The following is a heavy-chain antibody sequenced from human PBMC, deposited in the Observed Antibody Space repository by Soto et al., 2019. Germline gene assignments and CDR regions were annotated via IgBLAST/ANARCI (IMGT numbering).Heavy chain of an antibody. CDR3: ARDGYRGNWPVLFTWFDP. Sequence: EVQGVESGGGLVQPGGSLRLSCAASGFTVSSSYMTWVRQAPGKGLEWVSVIYSDGNTYYADSVKGRFTISRHNSKHTLYLPMNSLRADDTAVYYCARDGYRGNWPVLFTWFDPRGQGTLVTVSS. CDR1: GFTVSSSY. CDR2: IYSDGNT. V-gene: IGHV3-53*04. J-gene: IGHJ5*02. D-gene: IGHD6-13*01.